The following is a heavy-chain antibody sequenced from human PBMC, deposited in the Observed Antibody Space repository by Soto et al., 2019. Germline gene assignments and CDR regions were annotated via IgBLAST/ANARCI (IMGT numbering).Heavy chain of an antibody. D-gene: IGHD2-2*01. Sequence: QVQLVKSGAEVKKPGASVKVSCKASGYTFTSYDINWVRQATGQGLEWMGWMNPNSGNKGYAQKFQGRDTINRNTAINKAYMELRSLRSEETTVYYCARGIVLYETVINWFDPLGQGTLVTVYS. CDR3: ARGIVLYETVINWFDP. V-gene: IGHV1-8*01. CDR2: MNPNSGNK. J-gene: IGHJ5*02. CDR1: GYTFTSYD.